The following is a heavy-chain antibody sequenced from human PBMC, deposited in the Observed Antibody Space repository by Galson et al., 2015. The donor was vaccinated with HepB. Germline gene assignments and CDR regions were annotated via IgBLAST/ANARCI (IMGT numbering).Heavy chain of an antibody. D-gene: IGHD1-26*01. J-gene: IGHJ4*02. V-gene: IGHV1-18*01. CDR1: GYSFTSSG. Sequence: SVKVSCKASGYSFTSSGITWVRQAPGQGLEWLGWISAYNGHTNFAQKVQDRVTMTRDTSTSTAYLELRSLRSDDTAVYYCARVIVGATLDYWGQGTLVTVSS. CDR2: ISAYNGHT. CDR3: ARVIVGATLDY.